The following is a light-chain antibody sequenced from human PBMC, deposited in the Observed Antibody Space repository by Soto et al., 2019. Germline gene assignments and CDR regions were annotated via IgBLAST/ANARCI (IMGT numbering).Light chain of an antibody. V-gene: IGKV3-15*01. Sequence: EIVLTQSPGTLSLSPGERATLSCRASQSVNNNLAWYQQKPGQPPRLLIYSASSRATGFPVRFSGSGSGTDFTLTISSLRAEDVAVYYCQQYYTSPITFGQGTRLEIK. CDR3: QQYYTSPIT. CDR2: SAS. J-gene: IGKJ5*01. CDR1: QSVNNN.